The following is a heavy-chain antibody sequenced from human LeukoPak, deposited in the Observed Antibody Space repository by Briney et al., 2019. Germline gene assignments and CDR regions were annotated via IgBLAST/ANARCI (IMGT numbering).Heavy chain of an antibody. CDR1: GFTFDTYA. CDR2: ISICGTCS. V-gene: IGHV3-21*01. J-gene: IGHJ4*02. CDR3: ARDRPTGRSRGVVVQ. D-gene: IGHD2-15*01. Sequence: GGSLRLSCAASGFTFDTYAMTWVRQAPGKGLEWVSSISICGTCSYYSESVMGRSTISRDNTKKYLYLQLSTLRVQDTAVYYCARDRPTGRSRGVVVQWGQGTLVTVSS.